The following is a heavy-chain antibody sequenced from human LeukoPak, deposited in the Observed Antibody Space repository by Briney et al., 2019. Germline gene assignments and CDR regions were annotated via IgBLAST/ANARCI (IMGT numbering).Heavy chain of an antibody. CDR2: IKSKTDSGTT. CDR3: TKLILAAADTGDY. Sequence: PGGSLRLSCAASRFTFSNAWMSWVRQAPGKGLEWVGRIKSKTDSGTTDYAAPVKGRFTISRDDSKNTLYLQMNSLKTEDTAVYYCTKLILAAADTGDYWGQGTLVTVSS. J-gene: IGHJ4*02. CDR1: RFTFSNAW. V-gene: IGHV3-15*01. D-gene: IGHD6-13*01.